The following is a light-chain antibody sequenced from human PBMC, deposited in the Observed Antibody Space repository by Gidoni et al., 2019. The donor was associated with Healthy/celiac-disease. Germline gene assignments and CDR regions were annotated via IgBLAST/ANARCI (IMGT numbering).Light chain of an antibody. J-gene: IGKJ1*01. V-gene: IGKV1-5*03. CDR2: KAS. Sequence: DIQLTPSPSTLSASVGDRVTITCRASQSISSWLAWYQQKPGKAPKLLIYKASSLESGVPSRCSGSGSGTEFTLTISSLQPDDFATYYCQQYNSYSLWTFGQGTKVEIK. CDR3: QQYNSYSLWT. CDR1: QSISSW.